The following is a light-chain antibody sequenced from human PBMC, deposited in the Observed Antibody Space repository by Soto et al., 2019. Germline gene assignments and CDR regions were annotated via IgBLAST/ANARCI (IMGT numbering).Light chain of an antibody. V-gene: IGKV1-5*01. J-gene: IGKJ1*01. CDR1: QSVNSW. Sequence: DIQMTQSPSTLSAYVGDRVTITCRASQSVNSWLAWYQQKPGRAPKLLIYSVSNLDSGVPSRFSGSGSGTEFTLTISSLQPDYFSTYYCQQVSSYSRTFGQGTKVEMK. CDR3: QQVSSYSRT. CDR2: SVS.